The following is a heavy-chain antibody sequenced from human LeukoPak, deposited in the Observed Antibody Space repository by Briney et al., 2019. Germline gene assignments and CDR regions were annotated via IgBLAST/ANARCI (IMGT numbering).Heavy chain of an antibody. CDR3: ASVSPIAVAGLDAFDI. V-gene: IGHV3-23*01. D-gene: IGHD6-19*01. Sequence: GGSLRLSCAASGFTFSSYAMSWVRQAPGKGLEWVSAVSGSGGSTYYADSVKGRFTISRDNSKNTLYLQMNSLRAEDTAVYYCASVSPIAVAGLDAFDIWGQGTMVTVSS. CDR2: VSGSGGST. CDR1: GFTFSSYA. J-gene: IGHJ3*02.